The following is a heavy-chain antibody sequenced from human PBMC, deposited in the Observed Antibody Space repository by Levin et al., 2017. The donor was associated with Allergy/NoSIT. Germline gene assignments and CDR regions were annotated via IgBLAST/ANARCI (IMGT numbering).Heavy chain of an antibody. CDR1: GFTFNSYA. CDR3: AKNLRHCSGGSCYSGYYFDY. Sequence: GGSLRLSCVASGFTFNSYAMSWVRQAPGKGLEWVSAISGSGGSTYYADSVKGRFTISRDNSKNTLYLQMNSLRAEDTAVYYCAKNLRHCSGGSCYSGYYFDYWGQGTLVTVSS. D-gene: IGHD2-15*01. CDR2: ISGSGGST. V-gene: IGHV3-23*01. J-gene: IGHJ4*02.